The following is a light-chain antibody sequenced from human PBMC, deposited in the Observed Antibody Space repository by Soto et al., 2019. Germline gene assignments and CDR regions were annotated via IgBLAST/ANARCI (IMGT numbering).Light chain of an antibody. V-gene: IGLV1-47*01. CDR1: NSNIGSKY. CDR3: AAWDNSLVGGPA. Sequence: QSVLTQPPSASGTPGQRVTISCSGSNSNIGSKYVYWYQQLPGTAPKLLLYRNNQRPSGVPDRFSGSKSGTSASLAIRGLRSEDEADYYCAAWDNSLVGGPAFGGGTKLTLL. J-gene: IGLJ2*01. CDR2: RNN.